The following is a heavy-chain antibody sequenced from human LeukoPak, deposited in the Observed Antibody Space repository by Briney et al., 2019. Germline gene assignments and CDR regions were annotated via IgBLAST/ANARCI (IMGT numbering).Heavy chain of an antibody. CDR1: SYTFTNYA. J-gene: IGHJ5*02. D-gene: IGHD3-3*01. CDR3: ARGLEWLTRRHTWFDP. Sequence: ASVKVSCKASSYTFTNYAFTWVRQAPGQGLEWMGWISAYNGNTNYAQKLQGRVTMTTDTSTSTAYMDLRSLRSDDTAVYYCARGLEWLTRRHTWFDPWGQGTLVTVSS. V-gene: IGHV1-18*01. CDR2: ISAYNGNT.